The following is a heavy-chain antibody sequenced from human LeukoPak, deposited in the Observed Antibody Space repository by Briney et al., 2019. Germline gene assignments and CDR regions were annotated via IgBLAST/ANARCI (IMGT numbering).Heavy chain of an antibody. CDR3: ARFIVGAKDPDLHFDY. CDR1: GGSISSSSYY. D-gene: IGHD1-26*01. CDR2: IYYSGST. Sequence: PSETLSLTCTVSGGSISSSSYYWGWIRQPPGKGLEWIGSIYYSGSTYYNPSLKSRVTISVDTSKNQFSLKLSSVTAADTAVYYCARFIVGAKDPDLHFDYWGQGTLVTVSS. J-gene: IGHJ4*02. V-gene: IGHV4-39*07.